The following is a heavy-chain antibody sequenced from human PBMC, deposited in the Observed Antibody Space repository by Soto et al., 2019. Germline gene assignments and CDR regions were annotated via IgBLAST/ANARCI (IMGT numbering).Heavy chain of an antibody. CDR1: GGSISYYFY. Sequence: SETLPLTCTVSGGSISYYFYWSWIRQPAGKGLEWIGRIYTDGTTKYNPSLKSRATISLDMSKNQFSLKLASVTDADTAAYYCARDKYCSGGSCRKNWFDPWGQGTLVTVSS. V-gene: IGHV4-4*07. D-gene: IGHD2-15*01. CDR3: ARDKYCSGGSCRKNWFDP. J-gene: IGHJ5*02. CDR2: IYTDGTT.